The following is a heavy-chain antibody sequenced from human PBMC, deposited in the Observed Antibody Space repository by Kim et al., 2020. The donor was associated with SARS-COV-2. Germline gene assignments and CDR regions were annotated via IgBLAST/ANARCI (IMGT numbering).Heavy chain of an antibody. V-gene: IGHV4-34*01. CDR1: GGSFSGYY. CDR3: AASSIAARPYYFDY. J-gene: IGHJ4*02. D-gene: IGHD6-6*01. Sequence: SETLSLTCAVYGGSFSGYYWSWIRQPPGKGLEWIGEINHSGSTNYNPSLKSRFTISVDTSKNQFSLKLSSVTAADTAVYYCAASSIAARPYYFDYWGQGT. CDR2: INHSGST.